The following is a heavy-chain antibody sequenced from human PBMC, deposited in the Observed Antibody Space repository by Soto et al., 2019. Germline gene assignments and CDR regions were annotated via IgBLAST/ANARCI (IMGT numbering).Heavy chain of an antibody. D-gene: IGHD6-6*01. J-gene: IGHJ4*02. CDR2: ISPDGKEM. Sequence: QPVESGGGLVQPGGSLRVSCAASGFTLSRYWMNWVRQAPGKGLEWVAKISPDGKEMYYVDSVKGRFTISRDNTRNSLYLQMNSLRAEDTAGYYCLGESRSSSVDYWGQGTLVTVSS. V-gene: IGHV3-7*04. CDR1: GFTLSRYW. CDR3: LGESRSSSVDY.